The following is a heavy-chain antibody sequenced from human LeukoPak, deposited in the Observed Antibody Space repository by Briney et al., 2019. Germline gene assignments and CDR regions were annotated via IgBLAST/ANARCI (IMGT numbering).Heavy chain of an antibody. D-gene: IGHD2-2*01. J-gene: IGHJ4*02. CDR1: GFTFSSYA. Sequence: GGSLRLSCAASGFTFSSYAMSWVRQAPGKGLEWVSAISGSGGSTYYADSVKGRFTISRDNSKNTLYLQMNSLRAEDTAVYYCAKDRGIVVVPAHFDYWGQGTLVTVSS. V-gene: IGHV3-23*01. CDR3: AKDRGIVVVPAHFDY. CDR2: ISGSGGST.